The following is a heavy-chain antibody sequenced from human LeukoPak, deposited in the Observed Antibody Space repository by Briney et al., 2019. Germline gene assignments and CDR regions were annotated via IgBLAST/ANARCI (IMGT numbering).Heavy chain of an antibody. J-gene: IGHJ5*02. Sequence: PGGSLRLSCAASGFTFSSYGMTWVRQAPGKGLEYVSSITSNGISTYYADSVKGRFTISRGNSKNTLYLQMSSLRAEDTAVYYCVKGRTGDYEDNWFDPWGQGTLVTVSS. CDR3: VKGRTGDYEDNWFDP. V-gene: IGHV3-64D*06. D-gene: IGHD4-17*01. CDR1: GFTFSSYG. CDR2: ITSNGIST.